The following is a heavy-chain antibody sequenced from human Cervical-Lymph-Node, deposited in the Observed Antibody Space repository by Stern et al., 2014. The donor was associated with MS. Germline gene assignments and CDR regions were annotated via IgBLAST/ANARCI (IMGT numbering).Heavy chain of an antibody. V-gene: IGHV1-2*06. CDR3: ARGTHATATTAFDS. CDR1: GYIFNDYY. J-gene: IGHJ4*02. CDR2: ISPNSGGT. Sequence: QVQLVQSGAEMKKPGASVKVSCKASGYIFNDYYIHWVRQAPGQGPEWVGRISPNSGGTNYVEKFQGRVTMTRDTSINTVYMELSSLKSDDTAIYFCARGTHATATTAFDSWGQGTLVTVSP. D-gene: IGHD4-17*01.